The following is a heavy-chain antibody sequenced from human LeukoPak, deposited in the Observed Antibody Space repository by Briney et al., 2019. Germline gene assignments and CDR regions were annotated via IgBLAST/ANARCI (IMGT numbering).Heavy chain of an antibody. V-gene: IGHV4-4*07. CDR1: GVSISNYY. D-gene: IGHD3-22*01. J-gene: IGHJ4*02. CDR3: ARGRDYYDSSGYR. CDR2: IYASGTI. Sequence: PSETLSLTCTVSGVSISNYYWSWIRQPAGKGLECIGRIYASGTINYNPSLRSRVTMSVDTSKNQFSLKLSSVTAADTAVYYCARGRDYYDSSGYRWGQGTLVTVSS.